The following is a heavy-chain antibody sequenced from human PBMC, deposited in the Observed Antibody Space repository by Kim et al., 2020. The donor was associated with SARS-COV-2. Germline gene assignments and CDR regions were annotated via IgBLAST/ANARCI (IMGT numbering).Heavy chain of an antibody. D-gene: IGHD1-7*01. CDR1: GFPFSNYW. CDR2: INADGSGT. CDR3: AELRRFDY. V-gene: IGHV3-74*01. Sequence: GGSLRLSCAASGFPFSNYWMDWVRQAPGKGLEWVSRINADGSGTVYADSVKGRFTISRDNAKNTVDLLMNSLRAEDTAVYYCAELRRFDYWGQGSLGTVSS. J-gene: IGHJ4*02.